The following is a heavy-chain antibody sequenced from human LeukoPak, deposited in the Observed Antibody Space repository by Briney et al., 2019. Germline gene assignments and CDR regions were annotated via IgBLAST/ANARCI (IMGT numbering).Heavy chain of an antibody. CDR3: ARGFYGGMDYYYYMDV. V-gene: IGHV4-61*02. Sequence: SETLSLTCTVSGGSISSGSYYWSWIRQPAGKGLEWIGRIYTSGSTNYNPSLKSRVTISVDTSKNQFSLKLSSVTAADTAVYYCARGFYGGMDYYYYMDVWGKGTTVTVSS. CDR1: GGSISSGSYY. CDR2: IYTSGST. D-gene: IGHD3-16*01. J-gene: IGHJ6*03.